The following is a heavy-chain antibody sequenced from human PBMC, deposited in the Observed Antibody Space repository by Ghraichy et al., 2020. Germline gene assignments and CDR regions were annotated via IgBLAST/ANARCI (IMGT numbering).Heavy chain of an antibody. V-gene: IGHV3-23*01. J-gene: IGHJ6*04. D-gene: IGHD5-18*01. CDR1: GFTFNNYA. Sequence: GESLRLSCTTSGFTFNNYAMSWVRQAPGKGLEWVSAIGGSGYSTYYADSMKGRFTISRDNTKSTLYLQMARLRAEDTAVYYVAQLNRRPRLGKHNVWGKGTAVTVSS. CDR3: AQLNRRPRLGKHNV. CDR2: IGGSGYST.